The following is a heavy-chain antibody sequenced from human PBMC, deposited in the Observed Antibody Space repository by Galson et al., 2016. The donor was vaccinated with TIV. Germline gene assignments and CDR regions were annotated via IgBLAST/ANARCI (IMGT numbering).Heavy chain of an antibody. CDR3: VRTYYYDSSAYSFDAFDV. Sequence: SLRLSCAASGFSFSLSSMNWVRQAPGRGLEWVSSISSGSSYIYYADSVKGRFTISRDNAKNSLYLQMNSLRAEDTAVYYCVRTYYYDSSAYSFDAFDVWGQGTMVTVSS. D-gene: IGHD3-22*01. CDR2: ISSGSSYI. CDR1: GFSFSLSS. V-gene: IGHV3-21*01. J-gene: IGHJ3*01.